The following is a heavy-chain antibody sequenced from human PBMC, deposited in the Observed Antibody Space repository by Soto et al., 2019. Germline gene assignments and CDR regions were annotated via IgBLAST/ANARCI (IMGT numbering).Heavy chain of an antibody. Sequence: ASVKVSCKASGYTFTGYYMHCVRQAPGQGLEWMGWINPNSGGTNYAQKFQGWVTMTRDTSISTAYMELSRLRSDDTAVYYCAITTVVTPYAFDIWGQGTMVTVSS. CDR1: GYTFTGYY. CDR3: AITTVVTPYAFDI. V-gene: IGHV1-2*04. J-gene: IGHJ3*02. CDR2: INPNSGGT. D-gene: IGHD4-17*01.